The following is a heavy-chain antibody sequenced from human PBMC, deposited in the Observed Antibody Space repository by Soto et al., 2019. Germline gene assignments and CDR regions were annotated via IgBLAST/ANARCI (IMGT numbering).Heavy chain of an antibody. CDR3: AGEIDATTATSLDY. J-gene: IGHJ4*02. CDR1: GYTFSGSV. CDR2: INADNGNT. V-gene: IGHV1-3*01. Sequence: QVQLVQSGAEVKKPGASVKVSCKASGYTFSGSVMHWGRQAPGQGLEWMGWINADNGNTKYSQKIQGRVTMTWDTSASTAYMELSSLRSEDTAIYYCAGEIDATTATSLDYWGQGTLVTVSS. D-gene: IGHD4-17*01.